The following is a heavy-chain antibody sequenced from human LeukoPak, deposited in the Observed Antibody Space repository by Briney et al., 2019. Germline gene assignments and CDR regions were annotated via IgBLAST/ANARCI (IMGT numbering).Heavy chain of an antibody. CDR2: IYTSGST. D-gene: IGHD3-10*01. J-gene: IGHJ3*02. V-gene: IGHV4-61*02. Sequence: SETLSLTCTVSGGSISSGSYYWSWIRQPAGKGLEWIGRIYTSGSTNYNPSLKSRVTLSVDTSKNQFSLKLSSVTAADTAVYYCARAYYYGSGTIPDAFDIWGQGTMVTVSS. CDR3: ARAYYYGSGTIPDAFDI. CDR1: GGSISSGSYY.